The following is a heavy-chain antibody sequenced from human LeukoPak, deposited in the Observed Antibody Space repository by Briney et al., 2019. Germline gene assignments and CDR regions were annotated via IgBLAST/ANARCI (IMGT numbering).Heavy chain of an antibody. Sequence: GGSLRLSCAASGLTVCSYSMNWVRQAPGKGLEWVLSISSSSSYIYYADSVKGRFTISRDNAKNSLYLQMNSLRAEDTAVYYCAREGPAVTVDYWGLGTLVTVSS. J-gene: IGHJ4*02. CDR3: AREGPAVTVDY. D-gene: IGHD4-17*01. CDR2: ISSSSSYI. CDR1: GLTVCSYS. V-gene: IGHV3-21*01.